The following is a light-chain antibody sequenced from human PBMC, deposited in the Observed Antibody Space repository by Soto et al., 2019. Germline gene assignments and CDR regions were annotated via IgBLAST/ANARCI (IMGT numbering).Light chain of an antibody. CDR1: TSNIGSKT. Sequence: QSVLTQPPSASGTPGQRVTISCSGSTSNIGSKTVSWYQQLPGSAPRVLIYNNNERPSGVPDRFSGSKSGTSASLAISGRQSEDEADYYCATWDDSLPEVFGGGTKLTVL. CDR2: NNN. CDR3: ATWDDSLPEV. J-gene: IGLJ2*01. V-gene: IGLV1-44*01.